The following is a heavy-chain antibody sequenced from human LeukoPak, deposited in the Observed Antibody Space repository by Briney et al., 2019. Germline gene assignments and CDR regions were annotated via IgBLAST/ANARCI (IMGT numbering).Heavy chain of an antibody. CDR2: IRSNSEDI. J-gene: IGHJ4*02. Sequence: ASVKVSCKASGYTFTSYDINWVRQATGQGLEWMGRIRSNSEDIQYAQKFQGRVTMTWDTSTSTAYMELTRLTSDDTAVYYCAREPIQVIREFDCWGQGTLVTVSS. D-gene: IGHD5-18*01. CDR1: GYTFTSYD. CDR3: AREPIQVIREFDC. V-gene: IGHV1-2*06.